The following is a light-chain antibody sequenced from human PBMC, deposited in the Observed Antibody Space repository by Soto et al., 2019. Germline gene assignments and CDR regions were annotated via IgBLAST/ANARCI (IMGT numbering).Light chain of an antibody. CDR3: QQYHTSPIT. J-gene: IGKJ5*01. CDR1: QSFSSSY. CDR2: GAS. V-gene: IGKV3-20*01. Sequence: ENVLTQSPGTLSLSPWDRATLSCRASQSFSSSYLAWYQQKPGQAPRLLIYGASIRATGIPDRFSGSGSGTDFTLTISRLEPEDFAVCYCQQYHTSPITFGQGTRLEIK.